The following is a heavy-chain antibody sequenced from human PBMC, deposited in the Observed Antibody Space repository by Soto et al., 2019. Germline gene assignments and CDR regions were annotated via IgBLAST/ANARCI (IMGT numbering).Heavy chain of an antibody. V-gene: IGHV1-69*13. CDR2: IIPIFGTA. CDR1: GGTFSSYA. CDR3: ARGGYYYDSLDAFDI. J-gene: IGHJ3*02. Sequence: ASVKVSCKASGGTFSSYAISWVRQAPGQGLEWMGGIIPIFGTANYAQKFQGRVTITADESTSTAHMELSSLRSEDTAVYYCARGGYYYDSLDAFDIWGQGTMVTVSS. D-gene: IGHD3-22*01.